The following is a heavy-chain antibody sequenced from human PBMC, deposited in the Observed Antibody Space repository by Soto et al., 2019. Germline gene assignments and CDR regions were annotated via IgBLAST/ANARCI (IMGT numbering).Heavy chain of an antibody. CDR3: AHYYDFWSGDDY. Sequence: QITLKESGPTLVKPTQTLTLTCTFSGFSLSTSGVGVGWIRQPPGKALEWLALIYWDDDKRYSPSLKSRLTITKDSSKNQVVLTMTNMDPVDTATYYCAHYYDFWSGDDYWGQGTLVTVSS. V-gene: IGHV2-5*02. D-gene: IGHD3-3*01. J-gene: IGHJ4*02. CDR2: IYWDDDK. CDR1: GFSLSTSGVG.